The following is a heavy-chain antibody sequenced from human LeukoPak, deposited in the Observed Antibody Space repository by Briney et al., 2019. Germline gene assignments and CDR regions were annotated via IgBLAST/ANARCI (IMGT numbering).Heavy chain of an antibody. V-gene: IGHV1-69*01. D-gene: IGHD4-17*01. J-gene: IGHJ4*02. CDR3: ARAPFDYGDYYNYFDY. CDR1: GGTFSSYA. Sequence: SVKVSCKASGGTFSSYAISCVRQAPGQGLEWMGGIIPIFGTANYAQKFQGRVTITADESTSTAYMELSSLRSEDTAVYYCARAPFDYGDYYNYFDYWGQGTLVTVSS. CDR2: IIPIFGTA.